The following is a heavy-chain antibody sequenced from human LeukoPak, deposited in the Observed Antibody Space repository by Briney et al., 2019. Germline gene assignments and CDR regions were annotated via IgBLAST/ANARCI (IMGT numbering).Heavy chain of an antibody. CDR3: ARLFHCSSTSCYRLMDY. Sequence: ASVKVSCKASGYTFTSYGISWVRQAPGQGLEWMGWISAYNGNTNYAQKLQGRVTMTTDTSTSTAYMELRSLRSDDTAVYYCARLFHCSSTSCYRLMDYWGQGTLVTVSS. CDR1: GYTFTSYG. J-gene: IGHJ4*02. CDR2: ISAYNGNT. D-gene: IGHD2-2*02. V-gene: IGHV1-18*01.